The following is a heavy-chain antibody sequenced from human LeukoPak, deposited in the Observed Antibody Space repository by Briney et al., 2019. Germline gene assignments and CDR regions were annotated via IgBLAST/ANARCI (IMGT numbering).Heavy chain of an antibody. CDR3: AKEAVQGRYSYGFDY. CDR2: ISGSGGSA. D-gene: IGHD5-18*01. Sequence: PGGSLRLSCAASGFTFSSYGMSWVRQAPGKGLEWVSAISGSGGSAYYADSVKGRFTISRDNSKNTLYLQMNSLRAEDTAVYYCAKEAVQGRYSYGFDYWGQGTLVTVSS. CDR1: GFTFSSYG. V-gene: IGHV3-23*01. J-gene: IGHJ4*02.